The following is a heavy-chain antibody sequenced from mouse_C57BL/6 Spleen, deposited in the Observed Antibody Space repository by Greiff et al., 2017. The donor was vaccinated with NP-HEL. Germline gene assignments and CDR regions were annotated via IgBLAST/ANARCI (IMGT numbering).Heavy chain of an antibody. CDR3: ARHGYGNYFDY. J-gene: IGHJ2*01. CDR2: ISSGGSYT. D-gene: IGHD2-1*01. CDR1: GFTFSSYG. V-gene: IGHV5-6*01. Sequence: EVMLVESGGDLVKPGGSLKLSCAASGFTFSSYGMSWVRQTPDKRLEWVATISSGGSYTYYPDSVKGRFTISRDNAKNTRYLQMSSLKSEDTAMYYCARHGYGNYFDYWGQGTTLTVSS.